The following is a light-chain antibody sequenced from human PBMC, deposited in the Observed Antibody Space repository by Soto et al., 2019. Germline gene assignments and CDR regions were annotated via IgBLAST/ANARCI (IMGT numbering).Light chain of an antibody. Sequence: DIQMTQSPSTLSASVGDRVTITCRASQSISSWLAWYQQKPGKAPKLLIYKASSLESGVPSMFSGSGSGTEFTLTISSLQPDDFATYYCQQYNSYPCTFGQGTKVEIK. V-gene: IGKV1-5*03. CDR3: QQYNSYPCT. CDR2: KAS. J-gene: IGKJ1*01. CDR1: QSISSW.